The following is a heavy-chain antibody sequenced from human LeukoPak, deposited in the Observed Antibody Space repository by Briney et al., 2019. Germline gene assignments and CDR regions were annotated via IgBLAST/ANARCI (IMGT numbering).Heavy chain of an antibody. J-gene: IGHJ4*02. CDR1: GFTFSSYG. CDR2: ISYDGSNK. Sequence: GGSLRLSCAASGFTFSSYGMHWVRQAPGEGLEWVAVISYDGSNKYYADSVKGRFTISRDNSKNTLYLQMNSLRAEDTAVYYCAKDRGGVAGTFDYWGQGTLVTVSS. CDR3: AKDRGGVAGTFDY. V-gene: IGHV3-30*18. D-gene: IGHD6-19*01.